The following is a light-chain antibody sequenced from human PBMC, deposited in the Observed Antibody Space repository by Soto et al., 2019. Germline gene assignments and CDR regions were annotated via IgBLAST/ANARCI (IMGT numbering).Light chain of an antibody. J-gene: IGKJ1*01. Sequence: EIQMTQSPSALSASPGDRVTITCRATHSVSSSLAWYQKKPGPASRLLIYSAATRQRGFPARFSGSGSGTEFTLTTTNLRPDDFAPYCCQQDSSMSTFGQGTQLEIK. CDR2: SAA. CDR1: HSVSSS. V-gene: IGKV1-12*01. CDR3: QQDSSMST.